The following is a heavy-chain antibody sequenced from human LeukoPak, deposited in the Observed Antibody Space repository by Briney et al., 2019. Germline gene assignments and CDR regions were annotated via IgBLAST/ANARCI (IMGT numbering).Heavy chain of an antibody. D-gene: IGHD3-9*01. CDR1: GFTFSSYG. CDR2: ISYDGSNK. CDR3: AKDSYHDILTGYYRVYYYMDV. Sequence: GGSLRLSCAASGFTFSSYGMHWVRQAPGKGLEWVAVISYDGSNKYYADSVKGRFTISRDNSKNTLYLQMNSLRAEDTAVYYCAKDSYHDILTGYYRVYYYMDVWGKGTTVTVS. J-gene: IGHJ6*03. V-gene: IGHV3-30*18.